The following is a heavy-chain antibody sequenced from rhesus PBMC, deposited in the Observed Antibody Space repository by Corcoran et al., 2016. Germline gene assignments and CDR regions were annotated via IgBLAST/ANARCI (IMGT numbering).Heavy chain of an antibody. CDR3: ARGRLDY. V-gene: IGHV4-73*01. CDR1: GGSISGYY. Sequence: QVKLQQWGEGLVKPSEPLSLTCAVYGGSISGYYWSWIRQPPGKGLEWIGNIDGNSASTNYNPSLKNRVTISKDTSKNQFSLKLTSVTAGDTAVYYCARGRLDYWGQGDLVTVSS. CDR2: IDGNSAST. J-gene: IGHJ4*01.